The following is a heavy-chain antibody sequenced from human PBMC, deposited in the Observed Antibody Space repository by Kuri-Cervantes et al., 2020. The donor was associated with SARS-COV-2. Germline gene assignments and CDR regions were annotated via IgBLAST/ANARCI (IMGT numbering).Heavy chain of an antibody. Sequence: GSLRLSCAVYGGSFSGYYWSWIRQPPGKGLEWIGEINHSGSTNYNPSLRSRATISVDTSKKQFSLQLSSVTAADTAVYYCARLRDCSGGSCPKALDYWGQGTLVTVSS. J-gene: IGHJ4*02. V-gene: IGHV4-34*01. CDR3: ARLRDCSGGSCPKALDY. CDR2: INHSGST. D-gene: IGHD2-15*01. CDR1: GGSFSGYY.